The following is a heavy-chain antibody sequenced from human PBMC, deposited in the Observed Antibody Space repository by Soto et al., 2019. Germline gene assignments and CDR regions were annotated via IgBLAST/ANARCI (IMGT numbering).Heavy chain of an antibody. J-gene: IGHJ6*03. CDR3: ASIVPTTPYIHYYMDV. CDR1: GGSISSSGHF. D-gene: IGHD5-12*01. CDR2: IFYTGSA. V-gene: IGHV4-39*01. Sequence: QLQLQESGPGLVKPSETLSLTCTVSGGSISSSGHFCGWIRQPPGKGLEWIGTIFYTGSAYYTPSSQRRVPRSVDTSQDQLSLKLSAVTAADTAVYYGASIVPTTPYIHYYMDVCGKATTGTV.